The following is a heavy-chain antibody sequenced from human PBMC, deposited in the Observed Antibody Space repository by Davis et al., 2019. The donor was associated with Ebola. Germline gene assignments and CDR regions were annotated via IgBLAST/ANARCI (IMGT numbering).Heavy chain of an antibody. V-gene: IGHV3-74*01. J-gene: IGHJ4*02. Sequence: HTGGSLRLSCAASGFTFSAYCMHWVRQAPGKGLVWVSRIESDGRSTTYADSVKGRFTISRDKAKNTLYLQMNGLRAEDTAVYYCARDFYFGGSWGQGTLVSVSS. D-gene: IGHD4-23*01. CDR3: ARDFYFGGS. CDR1: GFTFSAYC. CDR2: IESDGRST.